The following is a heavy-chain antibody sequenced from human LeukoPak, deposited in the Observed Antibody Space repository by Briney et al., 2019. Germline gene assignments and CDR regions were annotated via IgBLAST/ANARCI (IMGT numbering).Heavy chain of an antibody. CDR2: IYYIGST. V-gene: IGHV4-59*01. J-gene: IGHJ4*02. CDR1: GGSISSYF. D-gene: IGHD3-22*01. CDR3: ARERRENYYDNSGYPDY. Sequence: PSETLSLTCTVSGGSISSYFWSWLRQPPGKGLEWIGDIYYIGSTSYNPSLKSRVTISVDTSKNQSSLKVSSVTAADTAVYYCARERRENYYDNSGYPDYWGQGTLVTVSS.